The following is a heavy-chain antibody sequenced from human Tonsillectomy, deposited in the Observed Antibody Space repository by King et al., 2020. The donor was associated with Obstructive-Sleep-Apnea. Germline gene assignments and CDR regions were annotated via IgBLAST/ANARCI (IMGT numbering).Heavy chain of an antibody. V-gene: IGHV1-3*01. CDR2: INPHNGNT. CDR3: ASNQPPPQDYYETVCYFTFYGMDV. D-gene: IGHD3-22*01. J-gene: IGHJ6*02. Sequence: VQLVQSGAEGKKPGASVNISCQAAGYNFTKYAVHWVRQAPGQRLEWMGWINPHNGNTRYSRKFQGRVTISRDTSASTAYMEMSSLRSEDTAVYYCASNQPPPQDYYETVCYFTFYGMDVWGPGTTVTVSS. CDR1: GYNFTKYA.